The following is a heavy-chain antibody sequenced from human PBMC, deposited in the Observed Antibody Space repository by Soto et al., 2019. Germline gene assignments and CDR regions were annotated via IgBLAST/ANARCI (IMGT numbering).Heavy chain of an antibody. J-gene: IGHJ4*02. CDR2: TYYRSKWFN. V-gene: IGHV6-1*01. CDR1: GDSDSSKNAA. CDR3: ARSGPAGYIDY. Sequence: PSQTLSLTCAISGDSDSSKNAAWNWTRQSPSRGLEWLGRTYYRSKWFNGYAVSLKGRITINPDTSKNQFSLQLNSLTPEDTAVYYCARSGPAGYIDYWGQGTLVTV. D-gene: IGHD3-16*02.